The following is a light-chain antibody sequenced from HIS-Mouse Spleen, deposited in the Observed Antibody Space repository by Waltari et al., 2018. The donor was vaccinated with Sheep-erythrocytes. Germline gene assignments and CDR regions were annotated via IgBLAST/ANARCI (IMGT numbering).Light chain of an antibody. Sequence: DIVMTQSLDSLAVSLGEWATINCKSSPSVLYSSNNKNYLAWYQQKPGQPPKLLIYWASTRESGVPDRFSGSGSGTDFTLTISSLQAEDVAVYYCQQYYSTPLTFGGGTKVEIK. J-gene: IGKJ4*01. V-gene: IGKV4-1*01. CDR1: PSVLYSSNNKNY. CDR3: QQYYSTPLT. CDR2: WAS.